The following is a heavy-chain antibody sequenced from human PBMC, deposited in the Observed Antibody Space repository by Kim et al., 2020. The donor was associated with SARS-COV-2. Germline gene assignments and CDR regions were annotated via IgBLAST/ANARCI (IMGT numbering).Heavy chain of an antibody. CDR3: ANEKLKYSSGRQNYYYYGMDV. V-gene: IGHV3-9*01. D-gene: IGHD6-19*01. CDR1: GFTFDDCA. Sequence: GGSLRLSCAASGFTFDDCAMHWVRQAPGKGLEWVSGISWNSGSIGYADSVKGRFTISRDNAKNSLYLQMNSLRAEDTALYYCANEKLKYSSGRQNYYYYGMDVWGQGTTVTVSS. J-gene: IGHJ6*02. CDR2: ISWNSGSI.